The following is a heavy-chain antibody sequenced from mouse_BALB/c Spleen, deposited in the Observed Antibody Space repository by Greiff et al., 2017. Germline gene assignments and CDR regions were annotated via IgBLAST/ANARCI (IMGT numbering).Heavy chain of an antibody. CDR1: GFSLTSYG. CDR3: ARKGDGDYAMDY. V-gene: IGHV2-2*02. Sequence: VQVVESGPGLVQPSQSLSITCTVSGFSLTSYGVHWVRQSPGKGLEWLGVIWSGGSTDYNAAFISRLSISKDNSKSQVFFKMNSLQANDTAIYYCARKGDGDYAMDYWGQGTSVTVSS. D-gene: IGHD3-3*01. CDR2: IWSGGST. J-gene: IGHJ4*01.